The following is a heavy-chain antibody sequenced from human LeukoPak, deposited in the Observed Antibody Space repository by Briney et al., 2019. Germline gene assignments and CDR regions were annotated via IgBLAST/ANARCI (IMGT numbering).Heavy chain of an antibody. Sequence: PSETLSLTCTGSGGSINKYYWSWLRQPAGKGLEGIGRIYTRGSTNYNPSLKSRVTMSVDTSKNQFSLKLSSVTAADTAVYYCARGRYCSADICSGGDAFDIWGQGTMVSVSS. CDR2: IYTRGST. J-gene: IGHJ3*02. CDR3: ARGRYCSADICSGGDAFDI. CDR1: GGSINKYY. D-gene: IGHD2-15*01. V-gene: IGHV4-4*07.